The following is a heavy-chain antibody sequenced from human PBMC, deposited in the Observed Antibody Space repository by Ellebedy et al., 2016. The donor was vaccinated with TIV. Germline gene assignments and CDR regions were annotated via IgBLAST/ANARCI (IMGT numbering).Heavy chain of an antibody. Sequence: GESLKISCAASGFTFSSYSMNWVRQAPGKGLEWVASISISGSYIYYADSVKGRFTISRDNAKNSLYLQMNSLRAEYTAVYYCERDLDVSRGYYYAMIDYWGQGSLVTVSS. CDR3: ERDLDVSRGYYYAMIDY. CDR2: ISISGSYI. CDR1: GFTFSSYS. D-gene: IGHD3-22*01. J-gene: IGHJ4*02. V-gene: IGHV3-21*01.